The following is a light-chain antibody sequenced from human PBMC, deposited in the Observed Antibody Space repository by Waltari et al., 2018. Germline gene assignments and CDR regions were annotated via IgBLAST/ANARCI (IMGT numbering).Light chain of an antibody. Sequence: MVLTQSPWTLSLSPMERASLSCRANQSVSISLAWYQQKPGQAPRLLIYHTSTRATGIPDRFSGSGSGTDFSLTISGLEPEDFAVYYCQHYKNLPVSFGQGTRVEIK. J-gene: IGKJ1*01. CDR3: QHYKNLPVS. CDR2: HTS. CDR1: QSVSIS. V-gene: IGKV3-20*01.